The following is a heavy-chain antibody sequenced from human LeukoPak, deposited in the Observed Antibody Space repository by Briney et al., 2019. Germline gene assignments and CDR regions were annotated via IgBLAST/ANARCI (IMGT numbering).Heavy chain of an antibody. D-gene: IGHD3-22*01. Sequence: SETLSLTCAVYGGSFSGYYWSWIRQPPGKGLEWIGEINHSGSTNYSPSLKSRVTISVDTSKNQFSLKLSSVTAADTAVYYCARGRGNYYDSSGSTGRYFDYWGQGTLVTVSS. V-gene: IGHV4-34*01. CDR2: INHSGST. CDR3: ARGRGNYYDSSGSTGRYFDY. CDR1: GGSFSGYY. J-gene: IGHJ4*02.